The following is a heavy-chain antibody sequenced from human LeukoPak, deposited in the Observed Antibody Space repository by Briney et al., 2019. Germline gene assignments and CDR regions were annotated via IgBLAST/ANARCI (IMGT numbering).Heavy chain of an antibody. CDR1: GGSFSGYY. D-gene: IGHD3-3*01. V-gene: IGHV4-34*01. CDR3: ARIRYDFWSGYYFSTGFDY. CDR2: INHSGST. Sequence: SETLSLTCAVYGGSFSGYYWSWFRQPPGKGLEWIGEINHSGSTNYNPSLKSRVTISVDTSKNQFSLKLSSVTAAATAVYYCARIRYDFWSGYYFSTGFDYWGQGTLVTVSS. J-gene: IGHJ4*02.